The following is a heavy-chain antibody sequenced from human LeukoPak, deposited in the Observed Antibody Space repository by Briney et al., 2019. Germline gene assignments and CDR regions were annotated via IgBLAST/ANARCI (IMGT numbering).Heavy chain of an antibody. D-gene: IGHD6-13*01. Sequence: GGSLRLSCAASGFTFSSYAMHWVRQAPGKGLEYVSAIGSNGDTTYYANSVKGRFTISRDNSKNTLYLQMGSLRAEDLAVYYCARVSKYTAAAGADYWGQGTLVTVSS. J-gene: IGHJ4*02. CDR2: IGSNGDTT. V-gene: IGHV3-64*01. CDR3: ARVSKYTAAAGADY. CDR1: GFTFSSYA.